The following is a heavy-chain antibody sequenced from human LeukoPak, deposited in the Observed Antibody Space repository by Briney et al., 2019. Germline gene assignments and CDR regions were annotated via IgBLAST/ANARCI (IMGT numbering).Heavy chain of an antibody. CDR1: GFTFSSYG. Sequence: GGSLRLSCAASGFTFSSYGMHWVRQAPGKGLEWVAVIWYDGSNKYYADSVKGRFTISRDNSKNTLDLQMNSLRAADTAVYYCARDGLRGNNWFDPWGQGTLVTVSS. J-gene: IGHJ5*02. CDR2: IWYDGSNK. CDR3: ARDGLRGNNWFDP. D-gene: IGHD5-24*01. V-gene: IGHV3-33*01.